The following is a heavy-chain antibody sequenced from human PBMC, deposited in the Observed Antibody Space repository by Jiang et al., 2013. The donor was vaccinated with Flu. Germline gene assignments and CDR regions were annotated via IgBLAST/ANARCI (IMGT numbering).Heavy chain of an antibody. CDR3: TARRATYYYDSSGYPADAFDI. Sequence: VQLLESGGGLVQPGGSLRLSCAASGFTFSSYEMNWVRQAPGKGLEWVSYISSSGSTIYYADSVKGRFTISRDNAKNSLYLQMNSLRAEDTAVYYCTARRATYYYDSSGYPADAFDIWGQGTMVTVSS. J-gene: IGHJ3*02. CDR2: ISSSGSTI. CDR1: GFTFSSYE. D-gene: IGHD3-22*01. V-gene: IGHV3-48*03.